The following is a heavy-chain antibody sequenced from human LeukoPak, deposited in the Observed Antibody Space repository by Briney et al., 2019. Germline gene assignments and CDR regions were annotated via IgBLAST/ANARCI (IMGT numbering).Heavy chain of an antibody. CDR1: GFTFSNAW. V-gene: IGHV3-15*01. Sequence: GGSLRLSCAASGFTFSNAWMSWVREAPGKGLEWVGHIKSKTDGGTTDYAAPVKGRFTISRDDSKNTLYLQMNSLKTEDTAVYYCTTYSSRYFDYWGQGTLVTVSS. CDR3: TTYSSRYFDY. D-gene: IGHD6-19*01. CDR2: IKSKTDGGTT. J-gene: IGHJ4*02.